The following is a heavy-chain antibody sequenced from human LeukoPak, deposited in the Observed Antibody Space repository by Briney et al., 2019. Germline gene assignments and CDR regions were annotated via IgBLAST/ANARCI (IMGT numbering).Heavy chain of an antibody. CDR3: ASANYDSVGYYCYMDV. Sequence: ASVKVSCKASGGTFSNYAISWVRQAPGQGLEWMGWISAYNGNTNYAQKLQGRVTMTTDTSTSTAYMELRSLRSDDTAVYYCASANYDSVGYYCYMDVWGKGTTVTVSS. J-gene: IGHJ6*03. D-gene: IGHD3-3*01. V-gene: IGHV1-18*01. CDR2: ISAYNGNT. CDR1: GGTFSNYA.